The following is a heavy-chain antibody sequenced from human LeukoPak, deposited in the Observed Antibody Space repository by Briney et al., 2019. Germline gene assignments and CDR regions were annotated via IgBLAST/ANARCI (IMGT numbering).Heavy chain of an antibody. CDR1: GFTFSSYA. Sequence: GGSLRLSCAASGFTFSSYAMSWVRQAPVKGLEWVSAISGSGGSTYYADSVKGRFTISRDNSKNTLYLQMNSLRAEDTAVYYCAKDGTTMIVVVYYFDYWGQGTLVTVSS. V-gene: IGHV3-23*01. D-gene: IGHD3-22*01. CDR3: AKDGTTMIVVVYYFDY. J-gene: IGHJ4*02. CDR2: ISGSGGST.